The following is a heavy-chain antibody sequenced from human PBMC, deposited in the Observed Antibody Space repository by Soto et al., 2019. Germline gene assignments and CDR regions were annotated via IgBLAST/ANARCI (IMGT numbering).Heavy chain of an antibody. D-gene: IGHD3-22*01. Sequence: QVQLQESGPGLVKPSGTLSLTCAVSGGSISSSNWWSWVRQPPGKGLEWIGEIYHSGSTNYTPSLKSRVTISLDKTKYQFTLRLSSVTAADTAVYYCARDGTGLYYYDSSGYYGNWFDPWGQGTLVTVSA. V-gene: IGHV4-4*02. CDR3: ARDGTGLYYYDSSGYYGNWFDP. CDR2: IYHSGST. J-gene: IGHJ5*02. CDR1: GGSISSSNW.